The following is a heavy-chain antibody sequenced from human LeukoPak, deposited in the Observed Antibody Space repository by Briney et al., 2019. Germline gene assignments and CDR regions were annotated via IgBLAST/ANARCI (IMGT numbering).Heavy chain of an antibody. V-gene: IGHV6-1*01. J-gene: IGHJ6*02. CDR1: GDSVSSNSAA. Sequence: SQTLSLTCAISGDSVSSNSAAWNWIRQSPSRGLGWLGRTYYRSKWYNDYAVSVKSRITINPDTSKNQFSLQLNSVTPEDTAVYYCARVIAAAGTVYYGMHVWGQGTTVTVSS. CDR2: TYYRSKWYN. CDR3: ARVIAAAGTVYYGMHV. D-gene: IGHD6-13*01.